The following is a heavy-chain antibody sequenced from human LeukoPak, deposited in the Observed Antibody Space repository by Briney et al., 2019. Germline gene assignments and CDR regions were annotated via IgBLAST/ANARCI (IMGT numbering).Heavy chain of an antibody. J-gene: IGHJ4*02. CDR2: INRDGSST. CDR3: ARDIPGGSSWGYYFDY. V-gene: IGHV3-74*01. D-gene: IGHD6-6*01. CDR1: GFTFNTYW. Sequence: GGSLRLSCAASGFTFNTYWMHWVRQAPGKGLVWVSRINRDGSSTSYADSVKGRFTISRDNAENSLYLQMNSLRDEDTAVYYCARDIPGGSSWGYYFDYWGQGTLVTVSS.